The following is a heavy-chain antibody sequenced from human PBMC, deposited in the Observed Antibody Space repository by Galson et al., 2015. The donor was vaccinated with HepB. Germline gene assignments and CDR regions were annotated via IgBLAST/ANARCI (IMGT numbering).Heavy chain of an antibody. D-gene: IGHD1-26*01. Sequence: SLRLSCAASGFTFSSHWMAWVRQAPGKGLEWVANIKHDGSEAHYLDSVKGRLTISRDNAKNLLFLQMDSLRAEDTALYYCTRVRIVGTLGRGLDVWGQGTMVTVAS. CDR2: IKHDGSEA. CDR3: TRVRIVGTLGRGLDV. J-gene: IGHJ3*01. CDR1: GFTFSSHW. V-gene: IGHV3-7*03.